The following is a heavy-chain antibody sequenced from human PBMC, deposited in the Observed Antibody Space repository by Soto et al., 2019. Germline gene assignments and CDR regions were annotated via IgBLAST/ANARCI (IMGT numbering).Heavy chain of an antibody. J-gene: IGHJ4*02. CDR2: ISFDGSTE. CDR1: GFTFISYA. Sequence: QVQLVESGGGVVQPGRSLRLSCAASGFTFISYAMHWVRQAPGKGLEWVAVISFDGSTEYYADSVKGRFTISRDNAKNTLFLQMNSLRAEDTAVYYCARENYDFWSGYYLDYWGQGTLVTVSS. V-gene: IGHV3-30-3*01. D-gene: IGHD3-3*01. CDR3: ARENYDFWSGYYLDY.